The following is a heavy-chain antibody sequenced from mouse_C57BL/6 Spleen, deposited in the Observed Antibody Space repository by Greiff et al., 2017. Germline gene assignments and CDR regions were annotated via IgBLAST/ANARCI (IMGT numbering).Heavy chain of an antibody. J-gene: IGHJ4*01. D-gene: IGHD1-1*01. CDR3: ARGTTVVATDYAMDY. CDR1: GYAFSSSW. V-gene: IGHV1-82*01. Sequence: VQLQQSGPELVKPGASVKISCKASGYAFSSSWMNWVKQRPGKGLEWIGRIYPGDGDTNYSGKFKGKATLTADKSSSTAYMQLSSLTSEACAVYFCARGTTVVATDYAMDYWGQGTSVTVSS. CDR2: IYPGDGDT.